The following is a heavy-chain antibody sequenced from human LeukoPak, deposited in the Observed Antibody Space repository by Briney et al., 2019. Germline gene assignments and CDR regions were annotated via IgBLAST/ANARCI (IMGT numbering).Heavy chain of an antibody. CDR2: IYYSGST. J-gene: IGHJ4*02. CDR1: GGSISSGGYS. V-gene: IGHV4-30-2*03. D-gene: IGHD3-10*01. CDR3: ASKYYSGYFDY. Sequence: KASQTLSLTCAVSGGSISSGGYSWSWIRQPPGKGLEWIGSIYYSGSTYYNPSLKSRVTISVDTSKNQFSLKLSSVTAADTAVYYCASKYYSGYFDYWGQGTLVTVSS.